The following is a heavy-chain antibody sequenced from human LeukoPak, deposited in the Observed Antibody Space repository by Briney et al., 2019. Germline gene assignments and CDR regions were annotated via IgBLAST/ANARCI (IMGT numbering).Heavy chain of an antibody. J-gene: IGHJ4*02. Sequence: PSETLSLTCTVSNGSINSGNHYWGWIRQPAGKGLEWLGRIYASKNTHYNPSLRSRVTISIDTSKNQFYLQLTSVTAADTAVYYCTRRGDYWGQGTLVTVSS. V-gene: IGHV4-61*02. CDR3: TRRGDY. CDR2: IYASKNT. CDR1: NGSINSGNHY.